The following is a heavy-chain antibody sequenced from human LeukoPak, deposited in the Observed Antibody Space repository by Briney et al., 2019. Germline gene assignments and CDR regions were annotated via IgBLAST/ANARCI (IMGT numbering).Heavy chain of an antibody. CDR2: IKGDGSEK. CDR1: GFTFSSYW. CDR3: ASPANYSDTWYFDY. D-gene: IGHD1-7*01. Sequence: GGSLRLSCAASGFTFSSYWMSWVRQAPGKGLEWVANIKGDGSEKYYVDSVKGRFTISRDNAKNSLYLQMNSLRAEDTAVYYCASPANYSDTWYFDYWGQGTLVTVSS. V-gene: IGHV3-7*01. J-gene: IGHJ4*02.